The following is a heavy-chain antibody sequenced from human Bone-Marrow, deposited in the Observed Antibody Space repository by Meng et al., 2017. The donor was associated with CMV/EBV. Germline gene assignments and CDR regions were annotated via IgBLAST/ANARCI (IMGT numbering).Heavy chain of an antibody. J-gene: IGHJ5*02. Sequence: YTCTGYYMHWVRQAPGQGLEWMGWINPNSGGTNYAQKFQGRVTMTRDTSISTAYMELSRLRSDDTAVYYCAREEIFGVVIEGNWFDPWGQGTLVTVSS. CDR1: YTCTGYY. CDR2: INPNSGGT. D-gene: IGHD3-3*01. V-gene: IGHV1-2*02. CDR3: AREEIFGVVIEGNWFDP.